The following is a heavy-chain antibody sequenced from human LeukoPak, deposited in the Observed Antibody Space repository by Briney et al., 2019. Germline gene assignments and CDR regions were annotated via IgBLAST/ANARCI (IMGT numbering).Heavy chain of an antibody. CDR2: IYYSGST. CDR1: GDSISSYY. V-gene: IGHV4-59*01. CDR3: ARGGVVMDV. D-gene: IGHD3-16*01. Sequence: SETLSLTCTVSGDSISSYYWSWIRQPPGKELEWIGYIYYSGSTNYNPSLKSRVTISVDTSKNQFSLNLSSVTAADTAVYYCARGGVVMDVWGKGTTVTVSS. J-gene: IGHJ6*03.